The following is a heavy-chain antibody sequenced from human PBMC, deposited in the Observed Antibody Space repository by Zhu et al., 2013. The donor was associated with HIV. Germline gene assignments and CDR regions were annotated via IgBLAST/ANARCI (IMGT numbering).Heavy chain of an antibody. D-gene: IGHD6-19*01. V-gene: IGHV1-18*01. CDR2: ISGYNGNT. Sequence: QVQVVQSGAEVKKPGASVKVSCKTSGYTFTSHGISWVRQAPGQGLEWMAWISGYNGNTNSAQKFQGRVTMTTDISTSTAYMELKSLRSDDTAVYYCARDHGGWRDYYYGMDVWGQGTTVIVSS. CDR1: GYTFTSHG. CDR3: ARDHGGWRDYYYGMDV. J-gene: IGHJ6*02.